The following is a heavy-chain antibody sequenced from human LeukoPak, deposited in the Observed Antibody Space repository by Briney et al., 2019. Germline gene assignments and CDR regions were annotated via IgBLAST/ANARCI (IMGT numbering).Heavy chain of an antibody. CDR3: AKDLGYPGYYYYGMDV. Sequence: GGSLRLSCAASGFTFSSYAMSWVRQAPGKGLEWVSAISGSGGSTYYADSVKGRFTISSDNSKNTLYLQMNSLRAEDTAVYYCAKDLGYPGYYYYGMDVWGQGTTVTVSS. CDR2: ISGSGGST. CDR1: GFTFSSYA. J-gene: IGHJ6*02. V-gene: IGHV3-23*01. D-gene: IGHD1-1*01.